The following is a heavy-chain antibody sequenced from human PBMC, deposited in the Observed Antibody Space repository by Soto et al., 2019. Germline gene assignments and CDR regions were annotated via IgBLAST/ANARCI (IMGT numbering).Heavy chain of an antibody. CDR2: ISGSGGST. Sequence: EGSLRLSCAASGFTFRNYAMSWARQAPGKGLEWVSAISGSGGSTHYADSVKGRFTIYRDNSKKTLYLQMHSLRVEDTDVYYREKVVKTWYFDYWGQGSLVTVSA. J-gene: IGHJ4*02. CDR3: EKVVKTWYFDY. CDR1: GFTFRNYA. V-gene: IGHV3-23*01.